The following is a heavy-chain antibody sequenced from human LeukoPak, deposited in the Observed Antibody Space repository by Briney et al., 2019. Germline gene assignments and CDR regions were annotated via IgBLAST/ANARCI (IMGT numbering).Heavy chain of an antibody. CDR3: ARDLTTYSPDVVY. CDR2: INPNCGDT. D-gene: IGHD1-26*01. Sequence: ASVKVSCKASGYTFTSYYMHWLRQAPGQGLEWMGWINPNCGDTHYAQNFQGRVTLTRDTSSSTVYMELRRLRSDDTAVYYCARDLTTYSPDVVYWGQGTLVTVSS. V-gene: IGHV1-2*02. CDR1: GYTFTSYY. J-gene: IGHJ4*02.